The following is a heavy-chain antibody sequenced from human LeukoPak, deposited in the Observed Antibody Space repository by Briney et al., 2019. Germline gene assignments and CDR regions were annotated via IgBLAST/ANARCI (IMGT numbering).Heavy chain of an antibody. CDR1: GYSIRSGYY. D-gene: IGHD1-26*01. J-gene: IGHJ4*02. CDR2: IYQTGST. CDR3: VRHRWWDLYYFDY. Sequence: SETLSLTCTVSGYSIRSGYYWGWIQQSPGKGLEWIGNIYQTGSTYYNPSLKSRVTISMDTTWNQFSLKLSSVTAADTAVYFCVRHRWWDLYYFDYWGQGTLVTVPS. V-gene: IGHV4-38-2*02.